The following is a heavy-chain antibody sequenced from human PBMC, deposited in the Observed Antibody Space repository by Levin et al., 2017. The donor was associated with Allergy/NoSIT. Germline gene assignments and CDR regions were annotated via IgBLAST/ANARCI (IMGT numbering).Heavy chain of an antibody. Sequence: ASVKVSCKASGYTFTGYYMHWVRQAPGQGLEWMGWINPNSGGTNYAQKFQGRVTMTRDTSISTAYMELSRLRSDDTAVYYCARGRRYDILTGYYDAFDIWGQGTMVTVSS. CDR1: GYTFTGYY. V-gene: IGHV1-2*02. CDR2: INPNSGGT. D-gene: IGHD3-9*01. J-gene: IGHJ3*02. CDR3: ARGRRYDILTGYYDAFDI.